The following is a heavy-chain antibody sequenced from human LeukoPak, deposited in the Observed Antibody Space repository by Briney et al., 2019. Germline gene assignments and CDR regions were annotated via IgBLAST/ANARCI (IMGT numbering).Heavy chain of an antibody. D-gene: IGHD2-15*01. Sequence: PGRSLRLSCAASGFTFSSYGMYWVRQAPGKGLEWVAVISHDGNTKYYADSVKGRFTISRDNSKNTLYLEMNRLRAEDTAVYYCAKVRGCSDGSCYIKYGMDVWGQGTTVTVSS. CDR1: GFTFSSYG. J-gene: IGHJ6*02. CDR2: ISHDGNTK. V-gene: IGHV3-30*18. CDR3: AKVRGCSDGSCYIKYGMDV.